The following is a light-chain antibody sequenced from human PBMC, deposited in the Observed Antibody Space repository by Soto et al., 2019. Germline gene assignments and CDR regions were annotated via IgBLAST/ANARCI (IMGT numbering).Light chain of an antibody. J-gene: IGKJ1*01. Sequence: EIVLTQSPATLSLSPGERATLSCRASQSISSSFLAWYQQKPGQAPRLLIFAAASRATGIPDRFSGGGSGTDFTLTISRLEPEDFAVYYCQQYGYSSWTFGQGTKVDIK. CDR1: QSISSSF. CDR3: QQYGYSSWT. V-gene: IGKV3-20*01. CDR2: AAA.